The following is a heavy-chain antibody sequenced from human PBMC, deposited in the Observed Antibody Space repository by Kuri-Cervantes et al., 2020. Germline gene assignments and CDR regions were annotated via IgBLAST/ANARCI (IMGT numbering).Heavy chain of an antibody. J-gene: IGHJ5*02. CDR3: AGDRFADYIGYSYGYSWFDP. Sequence: ASAKVSCKASGYTFTGNYMHWVRQAPGQGLEWMGWINPNSGGTNYAQKFQGRVTMTRDTSISTAYMELSGLRSDDTAVYYCAGDRFADYIGYSYGYSWFDPWGQGTLVTVSS. CDR2: INPNSGGT. V-gene: IGHV1-2*02. D-gene: IGHD5-18*01. CDR1: GYTFTGNY.